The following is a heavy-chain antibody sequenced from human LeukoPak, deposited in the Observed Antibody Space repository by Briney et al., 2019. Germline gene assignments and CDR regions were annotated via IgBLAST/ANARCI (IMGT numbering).Heavy chain of an antibody. V-gene: IGHV4-39*07. D-gene: IGHD3-10*01. CDR1: GGSISSSSYY. CDR2: IYTSGST. CDR3: AREGRGSGLLDY. Sequence: SETLSLTCTVSGGSISSSSYYWGWIRQPPGKGLEWIGRIYTSGSTNYNPSLKSRVTMSIDTSKNQLSLKLSSVIAADTAVYSCAREGRGSGLLDYWGQGTLVTVSS. J-gene: IGHJ4*02.